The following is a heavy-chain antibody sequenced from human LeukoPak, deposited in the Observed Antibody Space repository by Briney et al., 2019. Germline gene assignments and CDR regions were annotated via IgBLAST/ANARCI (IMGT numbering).Heavy chain of an antibody. Sequence: GGSLRLSCAASGFSVTTNYMTWVRQAPGKGLEWVSVIYADGGTYYADSVKGRFTMSRDSSRNTLYLQMNSLRAEDTAVYYCAKDYDFWSGYRFDYWGQGTLVTVSS. CDR2: IYADGGT. D-gene: IGHD3-3*01. V-gene: IGHV3-53*01. CDR3: AKDYDFWSGYRFDY. J-gene: IGHJ4*02. CDR1: GFSVTTNY.